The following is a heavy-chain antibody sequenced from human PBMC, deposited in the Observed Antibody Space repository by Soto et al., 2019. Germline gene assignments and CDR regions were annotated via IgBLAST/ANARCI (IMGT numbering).Heavy chain of an antibody. CDR2: ISYSGST. J-gene: IGHJ4*02. CDR1: GGSISSYY. D-gene: IGHD1-7*01. V-gene: IGHV4-59*12. Sequence: PSETLSLTCTVSGGSISSYYWSWIRQPPGKGLEWIGYISYSGSTNYNPSLKSRVTITRDMSTSTAYMELSSLRSEDTAVYYCAADSLELSQGVIDYWGQGTLVTVSS. CDR3: AADSLELSQGVIDY.